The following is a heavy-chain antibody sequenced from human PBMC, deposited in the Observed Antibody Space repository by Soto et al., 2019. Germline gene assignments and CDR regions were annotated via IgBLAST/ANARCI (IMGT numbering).Heavy chain of an antibody. Sequence: SETLSLTCAVSGGSISRGGYSGTWIRQPPGKGLEWIGYIYHSGNTYYNPSLKSRVTISGDRSKNQFTLNLSSVTAADTAVYYCPSNVPAKDALDVWGPGTMVTVSS. CDR1: GGSISRGGYS. J-gene: IGHJ3*01. CDR2: IYHSGNT. D-gene: IGHD2-2*01. CDR3: PSNVPAKDALDV. V-gene: IGHV4-30-2*01.